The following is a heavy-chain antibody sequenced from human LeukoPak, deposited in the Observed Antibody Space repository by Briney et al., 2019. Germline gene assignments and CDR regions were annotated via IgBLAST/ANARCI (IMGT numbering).Heavy chain of an antibody. CDR3: ARDNYDSSGYPDY. J-gene: IGHJ4*02. V-gene: IGHV3-21*01. Sequence: PGGSLRLSCAASGSTFSSYSMNWVRQAPGKGLEWVSSISSSSSYIYYADSVKGRFTISRDNAKNSLYLQMNSLRAEDTAVYYCARDNYDSSGYPDYWGQGTLVTVSS. D-gene: IGHD3-22*01. CDR2: ISSSSSYI. CDR1: GSTFSSYS.